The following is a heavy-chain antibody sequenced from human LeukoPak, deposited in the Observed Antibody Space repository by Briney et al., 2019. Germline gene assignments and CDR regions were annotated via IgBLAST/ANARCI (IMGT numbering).Heavy chain of an antibody. D-gene: IGHD6-13*01. J-gene: IGHJ3*02. CDR1: GGSISSYY. CDR3: ARVLGYSSSWGQLGSAFDI. Sequence: PSETLSLTCTVSGGSISSYYWSWIRQPPGKGLEWIGYIYYSGSTNYNPSLKSRVTISVDTSKNQFSLKLSSVTAADTAVYYCARVLGYSSSWGQLGSAFDIWGQGTMVTVSS. CDR2: IYYSGST. V-gene: IGHV4-59*01.